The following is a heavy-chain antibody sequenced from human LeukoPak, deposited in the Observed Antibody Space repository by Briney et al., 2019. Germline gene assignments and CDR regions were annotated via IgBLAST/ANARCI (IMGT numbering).Heavy chain of an antibody. D-gene: IGHD1-26*01. CDR3: TFEIGRSQGAFDI. CDR1: GFTFSKYA. Sequence: YPGGSLRLSCAASGFTFSKYAMQWVRQTPGKGRGWVAAIWNDGSDENYADSVKGRFTISSDNSKSTLYLQMNSLRAEDTALYYCTFEIGRSQGAFDIWGQGTMIIVSS. J-gene: IGHJ3*02. CDR2: IWNDGSDE. V-gene: IGHV3-33*01.